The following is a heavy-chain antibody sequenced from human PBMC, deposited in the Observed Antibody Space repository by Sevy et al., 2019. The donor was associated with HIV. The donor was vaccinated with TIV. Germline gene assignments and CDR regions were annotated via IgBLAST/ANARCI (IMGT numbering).Heavy chain of an antibody. J-gene: IGHJ3*02. V-gene: IGHV3-9*01. CDR3: ASSGYNYGYGAFDI. D-gene: IGHD5-18*01. CDR1: GFTFGDYV. CDR2: INWNGGNI. Sequence: GGSLRLSCVASGFTFGDYVMYWVRQVPGKGLEWVSGINWNGGNIGYADSVKGRLTISRDNAKNSLYLQINSLRAEDTALYYCASSGYNYGYGAFDIWGQGTQVTVSS.